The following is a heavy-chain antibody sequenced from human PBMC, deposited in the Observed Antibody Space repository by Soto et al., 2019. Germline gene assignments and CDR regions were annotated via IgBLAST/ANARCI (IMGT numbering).Heavy chain of an antibody. CDR3: AGVVNVGYYYYAMDV. Sequence: GGSLRLSCTASGFTFSSHWMDWVRQAPGKGPVWVSRINGDGISTNYAEFVQGRFTISRDNAKNTLYLQMNRLRVEDTGIYYCAGVVNVGYYYYAMDVWGQGTAVTVSS. CDR2: INGDGIST. J-gene: IGHJ6*02. V-gene: IGHV3-74*01. D-gene: IGHD2-15*01. CDR1: GFTFSSHW.